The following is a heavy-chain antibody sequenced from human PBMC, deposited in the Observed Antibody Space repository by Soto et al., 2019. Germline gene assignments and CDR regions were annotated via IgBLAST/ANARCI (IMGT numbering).Heavy chain of an antibody. CDR3: ARTDSSGYYYNYYYGMDV. D-gene: IGHD3-22*01. CDR2: IYPGDSDT. Sequence: SLKISCKGSGYSFTSYWIGWVRQMPGKGLEWMGIIYPGDSDTRYSPSFQGQVTISADKSISTAYLQWSSLKASDTAMYYCARTDSSGYYYNYYYGMDVWGQGTTVTVSS. CDR1: GYSFTSYW. V-gene: IGHV5-51*01. J-gene: IGHJ6*02.